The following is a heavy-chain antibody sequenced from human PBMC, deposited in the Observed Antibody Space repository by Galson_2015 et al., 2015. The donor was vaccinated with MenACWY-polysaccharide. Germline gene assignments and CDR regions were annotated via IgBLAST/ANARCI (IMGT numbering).Heavy chain of an antibody. Sequence: TLSLTCTVSGGSISSYYWGWIRQSPGKGLEWIGYMHTSGRSNYNPSLKSRVTISVDTSKNQLSLKLTSVTAADTAVYYCARLAHCGGDCYFHDSWGRGFLVTVSS. CDR1: GGSISSYY. D-gene: IGHD2-21*01. J-gene: IGHJ4*02. V-gene: IGHV4-59*01. CDR3: ARLAHCGGDCYFHDS. CDR2: MHTSGRS.